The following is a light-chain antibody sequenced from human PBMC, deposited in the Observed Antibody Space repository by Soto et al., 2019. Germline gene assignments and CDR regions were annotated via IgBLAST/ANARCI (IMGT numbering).Light chain of an antibody. J-gene: IGKJ1*01. CDR1: QSISSSY. CDR3: QQYTDSRT. CDR2: GVS. Sequence: EIVLTQSPGTLSLSPGERSTLSCRASQSISSSYFAWYQQKPGQAPRLLVYGVSSRATDVPDRFSGSGSGTDFPLTISRLEPEDFAVYYCQQYTDSRTFGQGTKVDIK. V-gene: IGKV3-20*01.